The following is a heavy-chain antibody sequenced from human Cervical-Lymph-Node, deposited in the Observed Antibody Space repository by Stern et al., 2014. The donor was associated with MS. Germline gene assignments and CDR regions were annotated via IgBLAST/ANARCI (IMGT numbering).Heavy chain of an antibody. CDR1: GFSLSTSGMC. D-gene: IGHD4-17*01. CDR2: IDWDDDK. V-gene: IGHV2-70*01. J-gene: IGHJ6*02. CDR3: ARIPLGDYEGGYYGMDV. Sequence: QVTLRESGPALVKPTQTLTLTCTFSGFSLSTSGMCVSWIRQPPGKALEWLALIDWDDDKYSSTSLKTRLTISKDTSKNQVVLTMTNMDPVDTATYYCARIPLGDYEGGYYGMDVWGQGTTVTVSS.